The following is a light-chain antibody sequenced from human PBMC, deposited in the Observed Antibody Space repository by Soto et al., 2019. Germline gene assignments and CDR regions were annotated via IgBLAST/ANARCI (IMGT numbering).Light chain of an antibody. CDR1: QRISNK. Sequence: EIVLTQSPATLSVSPGERATLSCRASQRISNKLAWYQQKPGQATRLLIYDSNTRATGIPARFSGSGSGTDFTLTISSLQSEDFVVYYCQQYNTWPPAYTFGQGTKL. V-gene: IGKV3D-15*01. CDR3: QQYNTWPPAYT. CDR2: DSN. J-gene: IGKJ2*01.